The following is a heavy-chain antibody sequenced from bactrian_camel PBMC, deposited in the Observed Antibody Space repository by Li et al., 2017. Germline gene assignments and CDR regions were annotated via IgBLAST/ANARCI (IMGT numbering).Heavy chain of an antibody. Sequence: HVQLVESGGRLVQPGGSLRLSCTASGLKFEAYATGCAGWFRQAPGQEREAVSCICWRGGSTYYTDSVTGRFTVSRDNDKNTLYLQLNSLKTEDTAMYHCVRSMATDQVPGAIIVDFGYWGQGTQVTVS. CDR1: GLKFEAYA. J-gene: IGHJ6*01. D-gene: IGHD3*01. V-gene: IGHV3S60*01. CDR2: ICWRGGST. CDR3: VRSMATDQVPGAIIVDFGY.